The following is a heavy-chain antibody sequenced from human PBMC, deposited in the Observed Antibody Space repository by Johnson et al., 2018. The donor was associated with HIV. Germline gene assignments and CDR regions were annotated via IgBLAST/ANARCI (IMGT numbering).Heavy chain of an antibody. J-gene: IGHJ3*02. Sequence: VQLVESGGVVVQSGGSLRLSCAASGFTFSGSGMHWVRQASGKGLEWVGRVRSKTNDYATAYAASVQGRFIISRDDSKNTAYLQMNSLKTEDTAVYYCTRRFDSLRAFDIWGQGTMVTVSS. V-gene: IGHV3-73*01. CDR2: VRSKTNDYAT. CDR1: GFTFSGSG. D-gene: IGHD3-22*01. CDR3: TRRFDSLRAFDI.